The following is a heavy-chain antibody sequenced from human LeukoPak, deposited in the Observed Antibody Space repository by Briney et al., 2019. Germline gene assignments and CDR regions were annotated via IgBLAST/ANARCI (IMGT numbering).Heavy chain of an antibody. CDR1: GFTFSSYA. J-gene: IGHJ5*02. V-gene: IGHV3-23*01. Sequence: GGSLRLSCAASGFTFSSYAMSWVRQAPGKGLEWVSAISGSGGSTYYADSVKGRFTISRDNSKNTLYLQMNSLRAEDTAVYYCAKDCSSTSCLGWFDPWGQGTLVTVSS. CDR3: AKDCSSTSCLGWFDP. D-gene: IGHD2-2*01. CDR2: ISGSGGST.